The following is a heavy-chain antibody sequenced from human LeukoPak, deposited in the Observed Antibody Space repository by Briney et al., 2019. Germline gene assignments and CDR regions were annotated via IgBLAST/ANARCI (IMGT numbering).Heavy chain of an antibody. Sequence: GGSLRLSCTASGVTVSNTWMSWVRQAPGKGLEWVSAISAGGGSTYYADSVKGRFTISRDNAKNSLYLQMNSLRAEDTAVYYCVRDHYWCFDLWGHGTLVTVSS. V-gene: IGHV3-23*01. CDR1: GVTVSNTW. J-gene: IGHJ2*01. CDR3: VRDHYWCFDL. CDR2: ISAGGGST.